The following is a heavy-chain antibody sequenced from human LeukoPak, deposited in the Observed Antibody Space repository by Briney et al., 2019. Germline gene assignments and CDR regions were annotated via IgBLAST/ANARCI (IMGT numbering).Heavy chain of an antibody. CDR2: IYYSGST. CDR1: GGSISSGDYY. D-gene: IGHD2-21*01. V-gene: IGHV4-30-4*01. Sequence: SETLSLTCTVSGGSISSGDYYWSWIRQPPGKGLEWIGYIYYSGSTYYNPSLKSRVTISVDTSKNQFSLKLSSVTAADTAVYYCARELWGRTNWFDPWGQGTLVTVSS. J-gene: IGHJ5*02. CDR3: ARELWGRTNWFDP.